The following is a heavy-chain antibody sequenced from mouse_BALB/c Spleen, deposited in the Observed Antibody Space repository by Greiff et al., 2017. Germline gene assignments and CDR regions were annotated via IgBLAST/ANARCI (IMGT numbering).Heavy chain of an antibody. Sequence: VQVVESGAELAKPGASVKMSCKASGYTFTSYWMHWVKQRPGQGLEWIGYINPSTGYTEYNQKFKDKATLTVDKSSSTAYMQLSSPTSEDSAVYYCTRGVIPAYRGDWFAYWGQGTLVTVSA. V-gene: IGHV1-7*01. CDR1: GYTFTSYW. CDR2: INPSTGYT. CDR3: TRGVIPAYRGDWFAY. D-gene: IGHD2-10*01. J-gene: IGHJ3*01.